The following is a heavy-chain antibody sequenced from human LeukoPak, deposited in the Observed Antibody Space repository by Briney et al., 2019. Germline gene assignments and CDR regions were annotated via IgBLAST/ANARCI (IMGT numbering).Heavy chain of an antibody. CDR1: GFTFSSRW. J-gene: IGHJ6*02. D-gene: IGHD2/OR15-2a*01. V-gene: IGHV3-74*01. Sequence: PGGSLRLSCVASGFTFSSRWMHWVRQAPGKGLVWVSIINTDGSTTRYADFVEGRFTISRDNARNTLYLEMNSLRVEDTAVYFCARDISRTMDVWGQGTMVTV. CDR3: ARDISRTMDV. CDR2: INTDGSTT.